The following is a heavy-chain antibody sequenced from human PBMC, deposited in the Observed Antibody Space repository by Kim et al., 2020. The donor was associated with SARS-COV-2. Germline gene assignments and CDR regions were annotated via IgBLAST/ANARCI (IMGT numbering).Heavy chain of an antibody. J-gene: IGHJ4*02. D-gene: IGHD3-10*01. CDR3: ARFHLPRWYGIDY. CDR1: GGSFSGYY. Sequence: SETLSLTCAVYGGSFSGYYWSWIRQPPGKGLEWIGEINHSGSTNYNPSLKSRVTISVDTSKNQFSLKLSSVTAADTAVYYCARFHLPRWYGIDYWGQGTLVTVSS. V-gene: IGHV4-34*01. CDR2: INHSGST.